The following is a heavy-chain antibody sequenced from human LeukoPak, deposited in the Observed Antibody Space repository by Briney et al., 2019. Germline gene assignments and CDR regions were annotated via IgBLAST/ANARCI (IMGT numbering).Heavy chain of an antibody. Sequence: SETLSLTCAVSGGSISSGGYSWSWIRQPPGKGLEWIGYIYHSGSTYYNPSLKSRVTISVDRSKNQFSLKLSSVTGADTAVYYCARESWFDSSGYYFDYWGQGTLVTVSS. J-gene: IGHJ4*02. CDR3: ARESWFDSSGYYFDY. CDR1: GGSISSGGYS. V-gene: IGHV4-30-2*01. D-gene: IGHD3-22*01. CDR2: IYHSGST.